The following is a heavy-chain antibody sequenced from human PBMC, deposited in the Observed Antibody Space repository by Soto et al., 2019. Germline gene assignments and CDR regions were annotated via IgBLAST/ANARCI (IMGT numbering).Heavy chain of an antibody. CDR2: INRDGSST. CDR3: AKTPISYCSSTSCYRYFDY. V-gene: IGHV3-74*01. D-gene: IGHD2-2*01. J-gene: IGHJ4*02. CDR1: GFSFSSHW. Sequence: GGSLRLSCAASGFSFSSHWMHWIRQAPEKGLVWVSHINRDGSSTAYADSVKGRFTISRDNAKNTLYLQMDSLRADDTAVYYCAKTPISYCSSTSCYRYFDYWGRGTLVTVSS.